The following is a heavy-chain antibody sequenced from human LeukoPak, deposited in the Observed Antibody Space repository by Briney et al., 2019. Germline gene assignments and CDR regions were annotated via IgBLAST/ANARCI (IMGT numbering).Heavy chain of an antibody. V-gene: IGHV3-21*01. Sequence: GGSLRLSCAASGFTFSSYTMNWVRQAPGKGLEWVSSISGSSRHKYYADSVKGRFTISRDNAKDSLYLQMNSLRAEDTAVYYCARTANFAAGYYIDYWGQGTLVTVSS. CDR3: ARTANFAAGYYIDY. D-gene: IGHD6-13*01. CDR2: ISGSSRHK. CDR1: GFTFSSYT. J-gene: IGHJ4*02.